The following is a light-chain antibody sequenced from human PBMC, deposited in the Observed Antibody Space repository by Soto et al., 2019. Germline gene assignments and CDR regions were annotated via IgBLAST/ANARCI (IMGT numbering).Light chain of an antibody. V-gene: IGLV2-8*01. CDR3: CSHAGDNTYV. CDR1: SDDVGGYNY. Sequence: QSVLTQPPSASGSLGQSVTISCTGTSDDVGGYNYVSWYQQHPGKAPKIMIYEVSKRPSGVPDRFSGSKSGNTASLTVSGLQAEDEAAYYCCSHAGDNTYVFGTGTKVTVL. CDR2: EVS. J-gene: IGLJ1*01.